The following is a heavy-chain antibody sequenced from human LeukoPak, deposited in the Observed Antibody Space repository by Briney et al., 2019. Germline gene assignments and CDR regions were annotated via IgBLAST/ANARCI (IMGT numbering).Heavy chain of an antibody. CDR2: INHSGST. Sequence: PSETLSLTCAVYGGSFSDYYWSWIRQPPGKGPEWIGEINHSGSTNYNPSLKSRVTMSVDTSKNQFSLKVRSVTAADTAVYYCASDSNAFDIWGQGTTVTVSS. J-gene: IGHJ3*02. V-gene: IGHV4-34*01. CDR1: GGSFSDYY. CDR3: ASDSNAFDI.